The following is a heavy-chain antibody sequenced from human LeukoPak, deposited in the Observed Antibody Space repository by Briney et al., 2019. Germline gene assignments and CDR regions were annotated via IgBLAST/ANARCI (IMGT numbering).Heavy chain of an antibody. D-gene: IGHD3-16*02. CDR3: ARGRSYDYVWGSFRLGADFDY. Sequence: GASVKVSCKASGYTFTSYGISWVRQAPGQGLEWMGWISAYNGDTNYAQKLQGRVTMTTDTSTSTAYMELRGLRSDDTAVYYCARGRSYDYVWGSFRLGADFDYWGQGTLVTVSS. CDR1: GYTFTSYG. CDR2: ISAYNGDT. J-gene: IGHJ4*02. V-gene: IGHV1-18*01.